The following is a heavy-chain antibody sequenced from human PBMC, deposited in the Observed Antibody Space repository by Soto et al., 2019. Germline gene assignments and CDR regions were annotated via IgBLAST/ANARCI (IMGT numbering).Heavy chain of an antibody. V-gene: IGHV1-18*01. CDR1: GYSFTTYG. J-gene: IGHJ6*02. CDR3: AREGPAPYYYYGMDV. CDR2: ISAYNGNT. Sequence: QVQLVQSGGEVKKPGASVKVSCKTSGYSFTTYGISWVRQAPGQGLEWMGWISAYNGNTNYAQKLQDRVTMTTDTSTSTASRELRSLRSDDTAVYYGAREGPAPYYYYGMDVWGQGSTVTVSS.